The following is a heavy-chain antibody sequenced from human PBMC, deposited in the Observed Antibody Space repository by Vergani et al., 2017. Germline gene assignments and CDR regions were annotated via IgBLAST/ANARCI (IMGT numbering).Heavy chain of an antibody. Sequence: QVQLVQSGAEVKKPGSSVKVSCKASGGTFSSYAISWVRQAPGQGLEWMGGIIPIFGTANYAQKFQGRVRITADESTSTAYMELSSLRSEDTAVYYCARTPGDWTQGGYYYYMDVWSKGTTVTVSS. CDR3: ARTPGDWTQGGYYYYMDV. D-gene: IGHD1-1*01. J-gene: IGHJ6*03. CDR1: GGTFSSYA. CDR2: IIPIFGTA. V-gene: IGHV1-69*01.